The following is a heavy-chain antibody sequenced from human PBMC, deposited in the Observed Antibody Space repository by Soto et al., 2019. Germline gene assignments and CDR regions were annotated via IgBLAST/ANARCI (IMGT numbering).Heavy chain of an antibody. CDR3: ARDLSGGNYNYHGLDV. CDR2: ITSNSVYV. D-gene: IGHD1-26*01. Sequence: EVQLVESGGGLVKPGGSLRLSCAVSGFTFSDFDMSWVRQAPGKGLEWVSSITSNSVYVYYADSLKGRFTISRDNAKISLYLQMNSLRADDTAVYYCARDLSGGNYNYHGLDVWGQGTTVTVSS. CDR1: GFTFSDFD. V-gene: IGHV3-21*01. J-gene: IGHJ6*02.